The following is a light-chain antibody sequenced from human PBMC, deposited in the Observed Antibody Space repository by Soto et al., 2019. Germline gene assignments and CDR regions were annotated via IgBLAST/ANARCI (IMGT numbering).Light chain of an antibody. Sequence: QSALTQPASVSGSPGQSITISCAGTSSDVGAYNYVSWYQQHPGKAPKLVIYEVGDRPSGVSNRFSGSKSGNTASLTISGLQAEDEADDYCSSYTSSTTQVFGGGTKLTVL. V-gene: IGLV2-14*01. CDR2: EVG. CDR3: SSYTSSTTQV. J-gene: IGLJ3*02. CDR1: SSDVGAYNY.